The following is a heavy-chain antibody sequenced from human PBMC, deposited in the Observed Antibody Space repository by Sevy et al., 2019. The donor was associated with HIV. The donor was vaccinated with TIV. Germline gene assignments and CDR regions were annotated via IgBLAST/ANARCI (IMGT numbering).Heavy chain of an antibody. CDR2: LSFGCGKI. D-gene: IGHD2-8*01. V-gene: IGHV3-23*01. J-gene: IGHJ4*02. CDR1: GFNFNIYS. CDR3: AREGCTRPHDY. Sequence: GGSLRLSCAVSGFNFNIYSMCWVRQAPGKGLEWVSTLSFGCGKINYADSVKGRFIISRDDSKTTLYLQMNSLRAEDTAVYFCAREGCTRPHDYWGQGTLVTVSS.